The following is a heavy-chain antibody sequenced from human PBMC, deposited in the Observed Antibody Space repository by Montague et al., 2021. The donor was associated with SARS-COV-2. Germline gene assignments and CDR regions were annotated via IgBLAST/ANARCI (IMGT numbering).Heavy chain of an antibody. Sequence: TRSLTCTVSGGSISSGGYYWSWIRQHPGKGLEWIGYIYYSGSTYYNPSLKSRVTISVDTSKNQFSLKLSSVTAADTAVYYCARASGKKTIFGVVISCFDYWGQGTLVTVSS. CDR3: ARASGKKTIFGVVISCFDY. J-gene: IGHJ4*02. CDR2: IYYSGST. V-gene: IGHV4-31*03. D-gene: IGHD3-3*01. CDR1: GGSISSGGYY.